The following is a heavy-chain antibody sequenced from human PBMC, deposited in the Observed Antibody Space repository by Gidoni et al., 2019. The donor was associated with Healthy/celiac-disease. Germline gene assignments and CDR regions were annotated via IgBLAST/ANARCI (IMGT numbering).Heavy chain of an antibody. J-gene: IGHJ5*02. V-gene: IGHV4-39*01. CDR1: GGSIRSSSYY. CDR3: AGYGVPAAMDDWFDP. CDR2: IYYSGST. Sequence: QLQLQESGPGLVKPSETLSLTCTVSGGSIRSSSYYWGWIRQPPGKGLEWIGSIYYSGSTYYNPSLKSRVTISVDTSKNQFSLKLSSVTAADTAVYYCAGYGVPAAMDDWFDPWGQGTLVTVSS. D-gene: IGHD2-2*01.